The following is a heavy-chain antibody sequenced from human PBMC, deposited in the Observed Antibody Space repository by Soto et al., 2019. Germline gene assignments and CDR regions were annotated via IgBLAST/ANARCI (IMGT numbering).Heavy chain of an antibody. CDR3: ARGRITMVRGRNWFDP. CDR2: INHSGGT. Sequence: PSETLSLTCAVYGGSFSGYYWSWIRQPPGKGLEWIGEINHSGGTNYNPSLKSRVTISVDTSKNQFSLKLSSVTAADTAVYYCARGRITMVRGRNWFDPWGQGTLLTVSS. D-gene: IGHD3-10*01. J-gene: IGHJ5*02. CDR1: GGSFSGYY. V-gene: IGHV4-34*01.